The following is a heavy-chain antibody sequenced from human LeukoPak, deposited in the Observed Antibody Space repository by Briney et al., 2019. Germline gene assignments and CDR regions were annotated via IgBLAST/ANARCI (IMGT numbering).Heavy chain of an antibody. J-gene: IGHJ5*02. V-gene: IGHV4-59*01. CDR2: IYYSGST. CDR3: ARGPARGWFDP. D-gene: IGHD2-2*01. Sequence: SETLSLTCTVNGGSISSYYWSWIRQPPGKGLERIGYIYYSGSTNYNPSLKSRVTISVDTSKNQFSLKLSSVTAADTAVYYCARGPARGWFDPWGQGTLVTVSS. CDR1: GGSISSYY.